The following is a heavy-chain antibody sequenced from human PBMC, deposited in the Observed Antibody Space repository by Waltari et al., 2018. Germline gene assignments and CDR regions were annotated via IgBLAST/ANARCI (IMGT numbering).Heavy chain of an antibody. V-gene: IGHV3-30*02. CDR2: IQYNGTYK. D-gene: IGHD2-21*01. CDR1: GFPFSSNG. J-gene: IGHJ4*02. Sequence: QVQLVESGGDVVQPGGSLRLSCAASGFPFSSNGMHWVRQAPGKGLEWVAFIQYNGTYKYYADSVKGRFTISRDNSKNTLYLQMNSLRGEDTAVYFCAKAALWGLDYWGQGTLVTVSS. CDR3: AKAALWGLDY.